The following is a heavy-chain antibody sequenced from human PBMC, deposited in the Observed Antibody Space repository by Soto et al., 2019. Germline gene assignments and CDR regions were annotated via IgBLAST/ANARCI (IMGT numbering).Heavy chain of an antibody. CDR1: GGTFSSYT. CDR3: ADGGHGAFDS. J-gene: IGHJ3*02. Sequence: QVQLVQSGAEVKKPGSSVKVSCKASGGTFSSYTISWVRQAPGQGLEWMGRIIPILDIANYAQKLQGRVTITADKPPHTAYMELSSLRSEDTAVYFCADGGHGAFDSWGQGTMVTVSA. CDR2: IIPILDIA. V-gene: IGHV1-69*02.